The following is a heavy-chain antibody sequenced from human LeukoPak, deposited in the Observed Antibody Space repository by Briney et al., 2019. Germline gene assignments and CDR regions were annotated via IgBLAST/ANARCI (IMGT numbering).Heavy chain of an antibody. D-gene: IGHD2-2*01. V-gene: IGHV1-2*02. J-gene: IGHJ4*02. Sequence: ASVKVSCKASGGTFSSYAISWVRQAPGQGLEWMGWINPNSGGTNYAQKFQGRVTMTRDTSISTAYMELSRLRSDDTAVYYCARLDCSSTSCYYDYWGQGTLVTVSS. CDR1: GGTFSSYA. CDR3: ARLDCSSTSCYYDY. CDR2: INPNSGGT.